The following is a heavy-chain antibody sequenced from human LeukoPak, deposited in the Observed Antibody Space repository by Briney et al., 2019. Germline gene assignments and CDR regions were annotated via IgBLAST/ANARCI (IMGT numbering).Heavy chain of an antibody. CDR3: ARGGYCSGGSCYSGAYYYYYMDV. CDR1: GYTFTGYY. V-gene: IGHV1-2*02. CDR2: INPNSGGT. J-gene: IGHJ6*03. Sequence: ASVKVSCKASGYTFTGYYMHWVRQAPGQGLEWMGWINPNSGGTNYAQKFQGRVTMTRDASISTAYMELSRLRSDDTAVYYCARGGYCSGGSCYSGAYYYYYMDVWGKGTTATISS. D-gene: IGHD2-15*01.